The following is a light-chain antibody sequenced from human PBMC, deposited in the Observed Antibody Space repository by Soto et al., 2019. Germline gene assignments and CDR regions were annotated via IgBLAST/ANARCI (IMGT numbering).Light chain of an antibody. CDR1: QNIDSS. Sequence: DIRLTQSPSILSASLGDRVTIACRASQNIDSSLAWYQQKGDKAPKLLIYRASILQTKVPSRFSGSGSGTDFTLTITGLQADDFASYYCQQYKSLLISFGQGTKLE. J-gene: IGKJ2*03. CDR3: QQYKSLLIS. CDR2: RAS. V-gene: IGKV1-5*01.